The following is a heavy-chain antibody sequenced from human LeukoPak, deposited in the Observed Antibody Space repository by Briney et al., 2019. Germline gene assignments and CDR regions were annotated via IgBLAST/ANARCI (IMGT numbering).Heavy chain of an antibody. CDR1: GFTVITND. V-gene: IGHV3-53*05. J-gene: IGHJ4*02. CDR2: LYSDGNT. CDR3: AKARRQAAVDY. Sequence: PGGSLRLSCAASGFTVITNDMTWVRQAPGKGLEWVSVLYSDGNTKYADSVQGRFTISRDNSKNTLYLEMNSLRAEDTAVYYCAKARRQAAVDYWGQGTLVTVSS. D-gene: IGHD2-15*01.